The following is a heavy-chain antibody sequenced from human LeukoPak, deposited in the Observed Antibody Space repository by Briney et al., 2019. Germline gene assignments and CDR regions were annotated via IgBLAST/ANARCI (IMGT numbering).Heavy chain of an antibody. J-gene: IGHJ4*02. D-gene: IGHD3-9*01. CDR2: ISWDGGST. V-gene: IGHV3-43D*03. CDR1: GFTFDDYA. Sequence: GGSLRLSGAASGFTFDDYAMHWVRQAPGKGLEWVSLISWDGGSTYYADSVKGRFTISRDNSKNSLYLQMNSLRAEDTALYYCAKEGSDILTGPFDYWGQGTLVTVSS. CDR3: AKEGSDILTGPFDY.